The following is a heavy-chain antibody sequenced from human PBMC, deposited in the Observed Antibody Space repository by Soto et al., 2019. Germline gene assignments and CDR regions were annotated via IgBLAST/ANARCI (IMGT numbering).Heavy chain of an antibody. CDR2: INPKSGGT. D-gene: IGHD1-26*01. J-gene: IGHJ4*02. CDR1: GYTFTVYY. V-gene: IGHV1-2*02. CDR3: ARDMEKGGGSAGFDY. Sequence: ASVKVSCKASGYTFTVYYMHWVRQAPGQGLEWMGWINPKSGGTMYPQKFQGRVTMTWDTSISTAYMALTRLRSDDTAVYYCARDMEKGGGSAGFDYWGQGTLVTVSS.